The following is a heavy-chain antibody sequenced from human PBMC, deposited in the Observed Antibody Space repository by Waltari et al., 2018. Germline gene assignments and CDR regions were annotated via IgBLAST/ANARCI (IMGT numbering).Heavy chain of an antibody. CDR3: AKDRYFDSRPRTFDY. J-gene: IGHJ4*02. V-gene: IGHV3-23*01. CDR2: ISASGDGT. CDR1: GLPFNGSA. Sequence: EVHLLEAGGGLVQPGGSLRLSWAASGLPFNGSAIRWVRQAPGKGLEWVSGISASGDGTYYADSVRGRFTISRDNSKYTLFLQVNSLRVEDTAVYYCAKDRYFDSRPRTFDYWGQGTLVTVSS. D-gene: IGHD3-22*01.